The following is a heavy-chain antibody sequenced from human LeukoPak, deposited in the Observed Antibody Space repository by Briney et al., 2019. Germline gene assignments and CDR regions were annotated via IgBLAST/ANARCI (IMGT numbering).Heavy chain of an antibody. D-gene: IGHD2-2*01. J-gene: IGHJ4*02. CDR1: GGSFSAYY. V-gene: IGHV4-34*01. Sequence: SETLSLTCAVFGGSFSAYYWNWIRQPPGKGLEWIGEINHSGSTNYNPSLKGRVPISVDTSKNQFSLKLSSVTAADTAVYYCARILYCSSTSCYGRTLNFDYWGQGTLVTVSS. CDR3: ARILYCSSTSCYGRTLNFDY. CDR2: INHSGST.